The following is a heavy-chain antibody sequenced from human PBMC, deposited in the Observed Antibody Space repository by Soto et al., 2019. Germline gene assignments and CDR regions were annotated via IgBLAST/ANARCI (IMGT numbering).Heavy chain of an antibody. Sequence: ASVKVSCKASGYTFTNYEISWVRQATGQGLEWMGLMNLNTNKTGYAQKFQGRVTMAGTTSIRTAYMELSGLKSDDTAVYYCARVQGGYDLGLDYWGQGTPVTVSS. CDR2: MNLNTNKT. V-gene: IGHV1-8*01. J-gene: IGHJ4*02. CDR1: GYTFTNYE. D-gene: IGHD5-12*01. CDR3: ARVQGGYDLGLDY.